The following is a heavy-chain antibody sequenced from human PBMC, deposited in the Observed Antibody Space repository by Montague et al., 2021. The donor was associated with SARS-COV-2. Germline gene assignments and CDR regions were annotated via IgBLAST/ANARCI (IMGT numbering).Heavy chain of an antibody. Sequence: CAISGDSVSSNRGAWSWIRLSPSRGLEWLGRTYYRSKWYVDYAGSVRSRITINPDTSKNQFSLQMSSVTPDDTAVYYCARSKLLRSGYSSGWYGPGWFDPWGQGTPVTVSS. V-gene: IGHV6-1*01. CDR1: GDSVSSNRGA. J-gene: IGHJ5*02. D-gene: IGHD6-19*01. CDR3: ARSKLLRSGYSSGWYGPGWFDP. CDR2: TYYRSKWYV.